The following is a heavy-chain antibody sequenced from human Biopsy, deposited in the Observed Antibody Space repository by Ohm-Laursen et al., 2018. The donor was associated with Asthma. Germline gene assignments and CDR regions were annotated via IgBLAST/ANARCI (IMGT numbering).Heavy chain of an antibody. D-gene: IGHD3-10*01. Sequence: ASVKVSCKISGYILTDLSMHWVRQAPGQGLEWMGGISPIFGSSNYAQRFQGRVTITADIFTRTVYMELSGLRFDDTAIYYCARPSPNGDILYYYYHMDVWGQGTTVTVSS. J-gene: IGHJ6*02. CDR3: ARPSPNGDILYYYYHMDV. V-gene: IGHV1-24*01. CDR1: GYILTDLS. CDR2: ISPIFGSS.